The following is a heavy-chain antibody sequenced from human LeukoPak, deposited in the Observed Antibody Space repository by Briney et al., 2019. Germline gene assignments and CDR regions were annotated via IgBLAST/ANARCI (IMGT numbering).Heavy chain of an antibody. Sequence: GGSLRLSCAASGFVFRNYAIHWVRQAPGKGLEWVAVISYDGSNKYYADSVKGRFTVSRDNSKNTLFLQMDSLTAEDTAVYYCARDDYGEYFLDYWGQGTLVTVSS. CDR3: ARDDYGEYFLDY. CDR2: ISYDGSNK. V-gene: IGHV3-30-3*01. CDR1: GFVFRNYA. J-gene: IGHJ4*02. D-gene: IGHD4-17*01.